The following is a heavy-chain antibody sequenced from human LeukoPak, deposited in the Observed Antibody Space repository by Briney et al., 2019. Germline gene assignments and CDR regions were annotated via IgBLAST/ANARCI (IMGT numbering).Heavy chain of an antibody. CDR2: INHSGSA. CDR1: GGSFSGYY. CDR3: ARKALYYDFWSGYRAIIFDY. Sequence: PSETLSLTCAVYGGSFSGYYWSWIRQPPGKGLEWIGEINHSGSANYNPSLKSRVTISVDTSKNQFSLKLSSVTAADTAVYYCARKALYYDFWSGYRAIIFDYWGQGTLVTVSS. J-gene: IGHJ4*02. D-gene: IGHD3-3*01. V-gene: IGHV4-34*01.